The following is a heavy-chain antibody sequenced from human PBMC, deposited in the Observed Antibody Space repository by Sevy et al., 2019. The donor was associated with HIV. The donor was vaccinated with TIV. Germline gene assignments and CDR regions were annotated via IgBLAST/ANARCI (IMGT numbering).Heavy chain of an antibody. D-gene: IGHD5-12*01. Sequence: GGSLRLSCAASGFTFTTYAMTWVRQAPGKGLEWVSSFSSSSSYIYYADSVKGRFTISRDNAKNSLYLQMNSLRAEDTAVYYCASGEPEMATIRYWGQGTLVTVSS. CDR1: GFTFTTYA. V-gene: IGHV3-21*01. J-gene: IGHJ4*02. CDR3: ASGEPEMATIRY. CDR2: FSSSSSYI.